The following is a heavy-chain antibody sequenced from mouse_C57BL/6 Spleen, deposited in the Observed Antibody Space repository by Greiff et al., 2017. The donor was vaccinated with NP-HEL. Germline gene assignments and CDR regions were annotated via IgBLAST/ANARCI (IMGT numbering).Heavy chain of an antibody. CDR1: GYTFTDYY. D-gene: IGHD1-1*01. Sequence: EVKLMESGPVLVKPGASVKMSCKASGYTFTDYYMNWVKQSHGKSLEWIGVINPYNGGTSYNQKFKGKATLTVDKSSSTAYMELNSLTSEDSAVYYCARSYEGAMDYWGQGTSVTVSS. J-gene: IGHJ4*01. V-gene: IGHV1-19*01. CDR2: INPYNGGT. CDR3: ARSYEGAMDY.